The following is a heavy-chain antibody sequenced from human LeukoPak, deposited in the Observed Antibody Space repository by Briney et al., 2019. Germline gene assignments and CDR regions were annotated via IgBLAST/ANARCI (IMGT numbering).Heavy chain of an antibody. Sequence: GESLKISCKVSGYSFTSYWIAWVRQMPGKGLELMGIIYPADSDTKYSPSFQGQVTISDDKSITTAYLQLNSLKATDTAMYYCARRAFGSSTYYYWSYFDYWGQGTLVTVSS. D-gene: IGHD3-22*01. CDR2: IYPADSDT. CDR3: ARRAFGSSTYYYWSYFDY. V-gene: IGHV5-51*01. CDR1: GYSFTSYW. J-gene: IGHJ4*02.